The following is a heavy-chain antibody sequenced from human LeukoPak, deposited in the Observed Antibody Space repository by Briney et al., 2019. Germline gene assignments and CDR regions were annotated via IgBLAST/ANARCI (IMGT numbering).Heavy chain of an antibody. D-gene: IGHD1-26*01. V-gene: IGHV3-23*01. Sequence: GGSLRLSCAASGFTFSRYAMGWVRQAPGKGLEWVSVISGSGGTIYYADSVKGRFTISRDNSKQTLYLQINSLRAEDTAVYYCAKDSGVTYYNFYYYMDVWGKGTTVTVSS. CDR3: AKDSGVTYYNFYYYMDV. CDR1: GFTFSRYA. CDR2: ISGSGGTI. J-gene: IGHJ6*03.